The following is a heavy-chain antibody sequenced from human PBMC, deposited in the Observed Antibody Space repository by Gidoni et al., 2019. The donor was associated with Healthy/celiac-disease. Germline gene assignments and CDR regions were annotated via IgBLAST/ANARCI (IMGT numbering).Heavy chain of an antibody. CDR2: ISSSSSYI. V-gene: IGHV3-21*01. Sequence: EVQLVESGGGLVKPGGSLRLSCAASGFTFSSYSMNWVRQAPGKGLEWVSSISSSSSYIYYADSVKGRFTISRDNAKNSLYLQMNSLRAEDTAVYYCARAPVTLLRFQGFDYWGQGTLVTVSS. CDR3: ARAPVTLLRFQGFDY. J-gene: IGHJ4*02. D-gene: IGHD3-3*01. CDR1: GFTFSSYS.